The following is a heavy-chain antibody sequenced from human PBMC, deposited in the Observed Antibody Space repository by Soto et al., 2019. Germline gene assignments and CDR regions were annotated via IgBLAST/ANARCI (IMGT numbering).Heavy chain of an antibody. CDR3: ARGGSGSFPEY. V-gene: IGHV3-11*05. J-gene: IGHJ4*02. D-gene: IGHD3-10*01. CDR2: ISSRTRSSKT. CDR1: GFTFSDYY. Sequence: QVQLVESGGVLVKPGGSLRLSCVASGFTFSDYYMSWIRQAPGKGLEWVSYISSRTRSSKTDYADSVKGRFTISRDNAKNSLYLQMNSLRNEDTAVYYCARGGSGSFPEYWGQGTLVTVSS.